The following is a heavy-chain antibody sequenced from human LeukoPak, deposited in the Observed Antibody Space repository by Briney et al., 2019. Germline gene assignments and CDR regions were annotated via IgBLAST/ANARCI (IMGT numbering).Heavy chain of an antibody. CDR2: IYYSGST. CDR1: GGSISSYY. V-gene: IGHV4-59*12. CDR3: ARDEGSGWYAY. Sequence: SETLSLTCTVSGGSISSYYWSWIRQPPGKGLEWIGYIYYSGSTNYNPSLKSRVTMSVDTSNKQFSLKLRSVTAADTAIYYCARDEGSGWYAYWGQGTRVTVSS. D-gene: IGHD6-19*01. J-gene: IGHJ4*02.